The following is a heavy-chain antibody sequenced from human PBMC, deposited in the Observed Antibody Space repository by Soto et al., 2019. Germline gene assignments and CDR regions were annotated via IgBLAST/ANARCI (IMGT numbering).Heavy chain of an antibody. J-gene: IGHJ4*02. V-gene: IGHV3-48*02. D-gene: IGHD4-17*01. CDR3: ASHYGDYFDY. CDR2: ISSSSSTI. Sequence: GGSLRLSCAASGFTFSSYSMNWVRQAPGKGLEWVSYISSSSSTIYYADSVKGRFTISRDNAKNSLYLQMNGLRDEDTSVYYCASHYGDYFDYWGQGTLVTVSS. CDR1: GFTFSSYS.